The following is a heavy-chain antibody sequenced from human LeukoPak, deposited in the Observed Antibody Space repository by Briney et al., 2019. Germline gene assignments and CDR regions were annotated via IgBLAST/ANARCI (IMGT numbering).Heavy chain of an antibody. CDR2: IYTSGST. D-gene: IGHD1-26*01. CDR1: GGSISPLY. Sequence: SETLSLTCTVSGGSISPLYWSWIRQPAGKGLEWIGRIYTSGSTNYNASLKSRVSMSVDTSKNQFSLKLSSVTAADTAVFYCARENSGSYREFDYWGQGTLVTVSS. J-gene: IGHJ4*02. V-gene: IGHV4-4*07. CDR3: ARENSGSYREFDY.